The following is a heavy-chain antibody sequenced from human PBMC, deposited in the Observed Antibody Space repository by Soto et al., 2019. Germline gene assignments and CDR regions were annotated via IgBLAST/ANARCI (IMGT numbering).Heavy chain of an antibody. J-gene: IGHJ6*02. CDR1: GYSFTDYH. Sequence: QVQLVQSGAEVKKPGASVRVSCKASGYSFTDYHIHWVRQAPGQGLEWLGRINPKSGGTSTAQKFQGWVTMTRDRSISTVYMELTRLRSDDTPVYFCARGHSTDCSNGVCSFFYNHEMDVWRQGTTVTVSS. CDR2: INPKSGGT. V-gene: IGHV1-2*04. D-gene: IGHD2-8*01. CDR3: ARGHSTDCSNGVCSFFYNHEMDV.